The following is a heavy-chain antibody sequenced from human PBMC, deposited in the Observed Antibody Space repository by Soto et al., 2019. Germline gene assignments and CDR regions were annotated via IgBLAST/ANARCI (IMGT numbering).Heavy chain of an antibody. V-gene: IGHV4-34*01. Sequence: PSETLSLTCAVYGGSFSGYYWSWIRQPPGKGLEWIGEINHSGSTNYNASLKSRVTISVDTSKNQFSLKLSSVTAADTAVYYCARGPGSWYLIGNWFEPWGQGTLVTVSS. CDR3: ARGPGSWYLIGNWFEP. CDR2: INHSGST. D-gene: IGHD6-13*01. J-gene: IGHJ5*02. CDR1: GGSFSGYY.